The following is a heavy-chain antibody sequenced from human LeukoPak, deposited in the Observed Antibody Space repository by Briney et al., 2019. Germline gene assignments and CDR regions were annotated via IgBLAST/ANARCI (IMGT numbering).Heavy chain of an antibody. CDR2: ISSSSSTI. Sequence: GGSMRLSCAASGFTFSSYSMNWVRQAPGKGLEWVSYISSSSSTIYYADSVKGRFTISRDNAKNSLYLQMNSLRDEDTAVYYCARDGKDIVVVPADIGDYWGQGTLVTVSS. CDR3: ARDGKDIVVVPADIGDY. J-gene: IGHJ4*02. CDR1: GFTFSSYS. V-gene: IGHV3-48*02. D-gene: IGHD2-2*01.